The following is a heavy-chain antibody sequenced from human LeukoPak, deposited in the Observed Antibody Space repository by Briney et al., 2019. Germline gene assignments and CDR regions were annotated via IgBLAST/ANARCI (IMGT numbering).Heavy chain of an antibody. Sequence: GGSLRLSCAASGFTFSDYYMSWIRQAPGKGLEWVSYISSSGSTIYYADSVKGRLTISRDNAKNSLYLQMNSLRAEDTAVYYCARGQLVDWLLYYYYGMDVWGQGTTVTVSS. J-gene: IGHJ6*02. D-gene: IGHD6-13*01. CDR2: ISSSGSTI. V-gene: IGHV3-11*01. CDR3: ARGQLVDWLLYYYYGMDV. CDR1: GFTFSDYY.